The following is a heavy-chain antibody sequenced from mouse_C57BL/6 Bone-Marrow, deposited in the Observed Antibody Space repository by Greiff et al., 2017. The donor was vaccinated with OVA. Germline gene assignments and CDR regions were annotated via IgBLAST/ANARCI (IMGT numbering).Heavy chain of an antibody. CDR1: GYTFTSYW. J-gene: IGHJ1*03. V-gene: IGHV1-52*01. CDR2: IDPSDSET. CDR3: ARNIVATRYFDV. D-gene: IGHD1-1*01. Sequence: QVQLKQPGAELVRPGSSVKLSCKASGYTFTSYWMHWVKQRPIQGLEWIGNIDPSDSETHYNQKFKDKATLTVDKSSSTAYMQLSSLTSEDSAVYYCARNIVATRYFDVWGTGTTVTVSS.